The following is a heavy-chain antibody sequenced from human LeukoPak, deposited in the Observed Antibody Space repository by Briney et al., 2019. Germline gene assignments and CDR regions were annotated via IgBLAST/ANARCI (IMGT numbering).Heavy chain of an antibody. Sequence: GGSLRLSCAASGFTFSSYWMHWVRQAPGKGLVWVSRIKSVGSSTSYADSVKGRFTISRDNAKNTLYLQMNSLKTEDTAVYYCTTLYYGSGSYYYYYYMDVWGKGTTVTVSS. J-gene: IGHJ6*03. V-gene: IGHV3-74*01. CDR3: TTLYYGSGSYYYYYYMDV. CDR1: GFTFSSYW. CDR2: IKSVGSST. D-gene: IGHD3-10*01.